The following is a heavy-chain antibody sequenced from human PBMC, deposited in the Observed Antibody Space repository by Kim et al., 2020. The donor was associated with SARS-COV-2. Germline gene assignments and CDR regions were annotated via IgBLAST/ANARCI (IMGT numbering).Heavy chain of an antibody. J-gene: IGHJ5*01. Sequence: ASVKVSCKASGYVFTDFAIHSLRQAPGQRLEWLGWINAGNGNTKYSQKFQDRVSITRNKIANTAYMELSSLSSDDTAVYYCARPRGPYGSNWYWFDPWGQGTLVTVSS. CDR1: GYVFTDFA. CDR3: ARPRGPYGSNWYWFDP. CDR2: INAGNGNT. D-gene: IGHD6-13*01. V-gene: IGHV1-3*01.